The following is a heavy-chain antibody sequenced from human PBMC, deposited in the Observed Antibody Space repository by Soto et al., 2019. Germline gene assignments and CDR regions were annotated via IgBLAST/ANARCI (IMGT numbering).Heavy chain of an antibody. CDR1: GGSISSGDYY. CDR3: ARGLAEAGFYYFDY. CDR2: IYYSGST. D-gene: IGHD6-13*01. J-gene: IGHJ4*02. Sequence: SETLSLTCTVSGGSISSGDYYWSWIRQPPGKGLEWIGYIYYSGSTYYNPSLKSRVTISVDTSKNQFSLKLSSVTAADTAVYYCARGLAEAGFYYFDYWGQGTLVTVSS. V-gene: IGHV4-30-4*01.